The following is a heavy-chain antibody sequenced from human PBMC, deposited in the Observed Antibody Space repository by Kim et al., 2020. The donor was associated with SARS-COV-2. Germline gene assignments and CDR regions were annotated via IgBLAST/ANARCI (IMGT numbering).Heavy chain of an antibody. CDR2: ISSSSTI. V-gene: IGHV3-48*02. D-gene: IGHD4-17*01. J-gene: IGHJ4*02. CDR1: GFTFSSYS. Sequence: GGSLRLSCAASGFTFSSYSMNWVRQAPGKGLEWVSYISSSSTIYYADSVKGRFTISRDNAKNSLYLQMNSLRDEDTAVYYCASDYGGNSEMNDYWGQGTLVTVSS. CDR3: ASDYGGNSEMNDY.